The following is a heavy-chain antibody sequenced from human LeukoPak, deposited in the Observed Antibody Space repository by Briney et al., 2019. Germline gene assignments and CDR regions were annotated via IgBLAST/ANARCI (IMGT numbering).Heavy chain of an antibody. D-gene: IGHD3-10*01. Sequence: GGSLRLSCAASGFTFNTYGMHWVRQAPGKGLEWVAFIRYDGSNKYYADSVKGRFTISRDNSKNTLYLQMNSLRTEDTAVYYCAKDRKRSAITMIRGVRGYSYYYMDVWGKGTTVTISS. CDR2: IRYDGSNK. V-gene: IGHV3-30*02. J-gene: IGHJ6*03. CDR3: AKDRKRSAITMIRGVRGYSYYYMDV. CDR1: GFTFNTYG.